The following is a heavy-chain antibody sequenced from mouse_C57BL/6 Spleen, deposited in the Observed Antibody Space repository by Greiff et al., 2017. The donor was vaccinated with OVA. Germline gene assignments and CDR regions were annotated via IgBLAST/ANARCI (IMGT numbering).Heavy chain of an antibody. J-gene: IGHJ1*03. CDR2: IWSDGST. Sequence: QVQLQQSGPGLVAPSQSLSITCTVSGFSLTSYGVHWVRQPPGKGLEWLVVIWSDGSTTYNSALKSRLSISKDNSKSQVFLKMNSLQTDDTAMYYCARHLYGSSYWYFDVWGTGTTVTVSS. D-gene: IGHD1-1*01. CDR3: ARHLYGSSYWYFDV. V-gene: IGHV2-6-1*01. CDR1: GFSLTSYG.